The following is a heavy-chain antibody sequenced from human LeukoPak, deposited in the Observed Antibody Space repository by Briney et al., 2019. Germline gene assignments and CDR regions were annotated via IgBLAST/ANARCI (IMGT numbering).Heavy chain of an antibody. CDR2: IYYSGST. V-gene: IGHV4-39*07. D-gene: IGHD2-2*01. CDR3: ARATRYCSSTSCYNWFDP. J-gene: IGHJ5*02. CDR1: GGSISSSSYY. Sequence: PSETLSLTCTVSGGSISSSSYYWGWIRQPPGKGLEWIGSIYYSGSTYYNPSLKSRVTISVDTSKNQFSLKLSSVTAADTAVYYCARATRYCSSTSCYNWFDPWGQGTLVTVSS.